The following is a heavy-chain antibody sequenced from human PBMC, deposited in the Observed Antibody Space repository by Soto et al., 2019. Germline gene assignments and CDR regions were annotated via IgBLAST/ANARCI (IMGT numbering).Heavy chain of an antibody. CDR2: ISAYNGNT. V-gene: IGHV1-18*01. CDR1: GYTFTSYG. J-gene: IGHJ5*02. Sequence: ASVKVSCKASGYTFTSYGISWVRQAPGQGLEWKGWISAYNGNTNYAQKLQGRVTMTTDTSTSTAYMELRSLRSDDTAVYYCARASGSSGWYYWFDPWGQGTLVTVSS. D-gene: IGHD6-19*01. CDR3: ARASGSSGWYYWFDP.